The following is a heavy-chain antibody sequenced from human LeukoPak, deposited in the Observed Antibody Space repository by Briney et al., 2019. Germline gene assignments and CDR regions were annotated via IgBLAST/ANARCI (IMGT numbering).Heavy chain of an antibody. CDR3: AGIAVAGTFLDY. CDR1: GGSISSSSYY. Sequence: SETLSLTCTVSGGSISSSSYYWGWIRQPPGKGLEWIGSIYYSGSTYYNPSLKSRVTISVDTSKNQFSLKLSSVTAADTAVYYCAGIAVAGTFLDYWGQGTLVTVSS. D-gene: IGHD6-19*01. CDR2: IYYSGST. J-gene: IGHJ4*02. V-gene: IGHV4-39*01.